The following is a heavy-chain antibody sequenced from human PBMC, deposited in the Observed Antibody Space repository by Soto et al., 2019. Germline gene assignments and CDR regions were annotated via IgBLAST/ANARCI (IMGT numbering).Heavy chain of an antibody. CDR3: ARDHYVYDILTGYGYYYGMDV. CDR2: IYHSGSA. D-gene: IGHD3-9*01. V-gene: IGHV4-4*02. J-gene: IGHJ6*02. Sequence: SETLSLTCDVSTDSISTLNWWSWVRQSPGKGLEWIGQIYHSGSAYYNPSLKSRVTISVDTSKNQFSLKLSSVTAADTAVYYCARDHYVYDILTGYGYYYGMDVWGQGTLVTVSS. CDR1: TDSISTLNW.